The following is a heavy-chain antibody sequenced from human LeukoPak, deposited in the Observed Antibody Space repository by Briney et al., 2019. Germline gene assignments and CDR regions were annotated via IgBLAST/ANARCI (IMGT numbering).Heavy chain of an antibody. J-gene: IGHJ6*02. Sequence: GGSLRLSCAASGFTFTNYALHWVRQAPGRGLEWVAVISYDRTNSYYADSVKGRFTISRDDSKNTLHLQMNSLKVEDTAVYYCPRDLHLFRTNYSYGIDAWGQGNTVIVSS. V-gene: IGHV3-30-3*01. CDR3: PRDLHLFRTNYSYGIDA. CDR2: ISYDRTNS. CDR1: GFTFTNYA.